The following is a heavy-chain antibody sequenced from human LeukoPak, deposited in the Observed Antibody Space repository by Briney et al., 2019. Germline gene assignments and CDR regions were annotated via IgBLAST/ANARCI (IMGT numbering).Heavy chain of an antibody. D-gene: IGHD3-22*01. J-gene: IGHJ4*02. CDR3: ARTPIDSSGYSYYFDY. CDR2: IIPIFGTA. CDR1: GGTSNSHA. Sequence: GASVKVSCKASGGTSNSHAISWVRQAPGQGLEWMGGIIPIFGTANYAQKFQGRVTITTDESTSTAYMELSSLRSEDTAVYYCARTPIDSSGYSYYFDYWGQGTLVTVSS. V-gene: IGHV1-69*05.